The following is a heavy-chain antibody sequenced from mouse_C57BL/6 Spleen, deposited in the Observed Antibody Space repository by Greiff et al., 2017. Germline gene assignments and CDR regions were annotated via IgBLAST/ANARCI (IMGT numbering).Heavy chain of an antibody. V-gene: IGHV2-6-1*01. Sequence: VKVEESGPGLVAPSQSLSITCTVSGFSLTSYGVHWVRQPPGKGLEWLVVIWSDGSTTYNSALKSRLSISKDNSKSQVFLKMNSLQTDDTAMYYCARHSSDYDGDWYFDVWGTGTTVTVSS. J-gene: IGHJ1*03. D-gene: IGHD2-4*01. CDR1: GFSLTSYG. CDR3: ARHSSDYDGDWYFDV. CDR2: IWSDGST.